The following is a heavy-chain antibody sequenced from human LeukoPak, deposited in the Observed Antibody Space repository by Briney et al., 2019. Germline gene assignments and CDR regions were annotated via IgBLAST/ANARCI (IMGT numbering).Heavy chain of an antibody. Sequence: ASVKVSCKAFGYIFSDYYMHWVRQAPGQGLEWMGWINPNSGGTNYAQNFQGRVTMTRDTSVTTAYMEVSSLRSDDTAVYYCARDRIAAPDDFDYWGQGTPVTVSS. CDR3: ARDRIAAPDDFDY. J-gene: IGHJ4*02. V-gene: IGHV1-2*02. D-gene: IGHD6-13*01. CDR2: INPNSGGT. CDR1: GYIFSDYY.